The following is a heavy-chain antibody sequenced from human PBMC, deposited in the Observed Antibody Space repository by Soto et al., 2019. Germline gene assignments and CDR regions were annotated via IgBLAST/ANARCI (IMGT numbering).Heavy chain of an antibody. D-gene: IGHD3-9*01. CDR2: IYYSGST. J-gene: IGHJ4*02. V-gene: IGHV4-39*01. Sequence: SETLSLTCTVSGGSISSSSYYWGWIRQPPGKGLEWIGSIYYSGSTYYNPSLKSRVTISVDTSKNQFSLKLSSVTAADTAVYYCASRTRYYDILTGGNYYDFDYWGQGTLVTVSS. CDR3: ASRTRYYDILTGGNYYDFDY. CDR1: GGSISSSSYY.